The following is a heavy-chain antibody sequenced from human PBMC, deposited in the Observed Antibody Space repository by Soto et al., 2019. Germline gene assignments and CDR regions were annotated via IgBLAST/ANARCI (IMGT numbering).Heavy chain of an antibody. CDR3: ARFNSGNYYEAFDN. CDR1: GGSISSSNW. D-gene: IGHD1-26*01. CDR2: IYHSGST. Sequence: QVQLQESGPGLVKPSGTLSLTCAVSGGSISSSNWWSWVRQPPGKGLEWIGEIYHSGSTNYNPSLKSRVTISIDKSKNPFSLTLSSVTAADTAVDYCARFNSGNYYEAFDNWGQGTMVTVSS. J-gene: IGHJ3*02. V-gene: IGHV4-4*02.